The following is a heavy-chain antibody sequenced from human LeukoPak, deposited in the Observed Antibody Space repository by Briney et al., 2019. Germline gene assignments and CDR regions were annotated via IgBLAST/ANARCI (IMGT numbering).Heavy chain of an antibody. J-gene: IGHJ4*02. CDR1: TFTFNNHG. CDR3: VREATSGQWYFDH. V-gene: IGHV3-30*03. CDR2: IASGGGVK. D-gene: IGHD6-19*01. Sequence: GKSLRLSCVTSTFTFNNHGMHWVRQAPGKGLEWVSVIASGGGVKHYADSVKGRFVLFRDDSKNTVYLQMNNLIVEDRAVYYCVREATSGQWYFDHWGQGTPATVPS.